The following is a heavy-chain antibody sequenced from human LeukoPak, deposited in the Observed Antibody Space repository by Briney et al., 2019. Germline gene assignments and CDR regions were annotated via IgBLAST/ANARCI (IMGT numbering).Heavy chain of an antibody. V-gene: IGHV3-48*03. CDR2: ISSSGSTI. CDR3: ARDIGGSSGWIFDY. D-gene: IGHD6-19*01. J-gene: IGHJ4*02. Sequence: PGGSLRLSCAASGFTFSSYEMNWVRQAPGKGLEWVSYISSSGSTIYYADSVKGRFTISRDNAKNSLYLQMNSLRAEDTAVYYCARDIGGSSGWIFDYWGQGTLVTVSS. CDR1: GFTFSSYE.